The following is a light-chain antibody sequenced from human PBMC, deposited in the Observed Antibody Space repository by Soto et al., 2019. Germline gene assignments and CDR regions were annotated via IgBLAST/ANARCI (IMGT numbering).Light chain of an antibody. Sequence: QSALTQPASVSGSPGQSITISCTGTSSDVGGYNYVSWYQQHPGKAPKLIISAVSYRPSGVPDRFSGSKSGNTASLTISGLQAEDEADYYCFSYTASDMWVFGGGTKLTVL. V-gene: IGLV2-11*01. CDR2: AVS. CDR1: SSDVGGYNY. CDR3: FSYTASDMWV. J-gene: IGLJ3*02.